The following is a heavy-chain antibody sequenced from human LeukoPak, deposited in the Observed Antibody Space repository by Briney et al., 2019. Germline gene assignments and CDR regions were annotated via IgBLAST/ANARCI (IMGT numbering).Heavy chain of an antibody. CDR2: IYSGGGGIT. D-gene: IGHD7-27*01. CDR1: GFTIFSY. J-gene: IGHJ4*02. CDR3: ARGGNWDLYYFDY. Sequence: GGCLRLSCAASGFTIFSYMNWVRQAPGKGLEWVSVIYSGGGGITYYADSVKGRFTISRDNSKNTLYLQMNSLRAEDTAVYYCARGGNWDLYYFDYWGQGTLVTVSA. V-gene: IGHV3-53*01.